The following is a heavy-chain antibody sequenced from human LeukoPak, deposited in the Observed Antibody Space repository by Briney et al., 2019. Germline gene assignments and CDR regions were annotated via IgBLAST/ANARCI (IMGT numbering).Heavy chain of an antibody. Sequence: PGGSLRLSCAASGFTFSSYGMHWVRQAPGKGLEWVAVISYDGSNKYYADSVKGRFTISRDNSKNTLYLQMNSLRAEDTAVYYCAKLSSFDYWGQGTLVTVSS. V-gene: IGHV3-30*18. CDR3: AKLSSFDY. CDR1: GFTFSSYG. CDR2: ISYDGSNK. J-gene: IGHJ4*02. D-gene: IGHD6-6*01.